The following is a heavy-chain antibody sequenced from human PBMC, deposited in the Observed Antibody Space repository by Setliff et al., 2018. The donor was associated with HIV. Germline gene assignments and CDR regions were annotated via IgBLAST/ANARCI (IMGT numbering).Heavy chain of an antibody. CDR2: IYSDGNT. Sequence: GGSLRLSCAASGFTVSSYYMSWVRQAPGKGLEWVSTIYSDGNTYHADSVKGRFTLSRDNSENALFLQMNSLRAEDTAVYNCARGAPIQLWFDQWGQGTLVTVSS. J-gene: IGHJ5*02. CDR1: GFTVSSYY. D-gene: IGHD4-4*01. V-gene: IGHV3-66*01. CDR3: ARGAPIQLWFDQ.